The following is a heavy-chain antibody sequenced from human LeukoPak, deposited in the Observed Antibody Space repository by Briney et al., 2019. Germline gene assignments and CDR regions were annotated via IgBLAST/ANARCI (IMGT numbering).Heavy chain of an antibody. CDR2: MNPNSGNT. CDR1: GYTFSSYD. CDR3: ARGGWVNDDSGALFGMDV. Sequence: ASVKVSCKASGYTFSSYDINWVRQATGQGLEWMGRMNPNSGNTNYAQKFQGRVTMTRSTSTSTAYLELSSLRSDDTAVYYCARGGWVNDDSGALFGMDVGGRGTTVTVS. J-gene: IGHJ6*02. V-gene: IGHV1-8*02. D-gene: IGHD3-10*01.